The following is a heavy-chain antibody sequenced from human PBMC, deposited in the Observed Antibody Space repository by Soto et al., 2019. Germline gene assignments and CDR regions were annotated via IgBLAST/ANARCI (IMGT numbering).Heavy chain of an antibody. Sequence: ASVKVSCKASGYTFTSYDINWVRQATGQGLEWMGWINPKSGNTGYAQKFKGRVTMTRTTSISTADMELSSLRSEDTAVYYCARGTRQWLVRFAFDIWGRGTMVTVSS. V-gene: IGHV1-8*01. J-gene: IGHJ3*02. D-gene: IGHD6-19*01. CDR1: GYTFTSYD. CDR3: ARGTRQWLVRFAFDI. CDR2: INPKSGNT.